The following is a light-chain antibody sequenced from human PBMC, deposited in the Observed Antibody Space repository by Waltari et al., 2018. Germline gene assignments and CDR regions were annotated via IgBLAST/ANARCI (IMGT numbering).Light chain of an antibody. CDR2: WAS. J-gene: IGKJ2*01. Sequence: DIVLTQAPDSLAVSLGERATINCKSSQSVLSTSNNKNYSGWYQQKPGQPPKLLITWASTRGSGVPDRFSGSGSGTDFALTISSLQAEDVAVYFCQQCYTFPYTFGQGTKVEIK. CDR3: QQCYTFPYT. CDR1: QSVLSTSNNKNY. V-gene: IGKV4-1*01.